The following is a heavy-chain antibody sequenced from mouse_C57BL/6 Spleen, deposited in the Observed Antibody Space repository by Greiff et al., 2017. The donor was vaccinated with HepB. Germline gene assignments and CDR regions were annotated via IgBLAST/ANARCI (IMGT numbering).Heavy chain of an antibody. V-gene: IGHV5-16*01. CDR3: ARDYSLDY. Sequence: EVKLVESEGGLVQPGSSMKLSCTASGFTFSDYYMAWVRQVPEKGLEWVANINYDGSSTYYLDSLKSRFIISRDNAKNILYLQMSSLKSEDTATYYCARDYSLDYWGQGTTLTVSS. D-gene: IGHD2-12*01. CDR1: GFTFSDYY. CDR2: INYDGSST. J-gene: IGHJ2*01.